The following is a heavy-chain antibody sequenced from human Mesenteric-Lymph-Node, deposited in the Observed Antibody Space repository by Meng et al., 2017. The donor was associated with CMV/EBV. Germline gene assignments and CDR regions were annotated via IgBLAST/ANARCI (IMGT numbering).Heavy chain of an antibody. CDR1: GGSISNYY. D-gene: IGHD5-24*01. CDR2: MYYPGSI. V-gene: IGHV4-59*01. J-gene: IGHJ4*02. Sequence: SETLSLTCTVSGGSISNYYCTWIRQSPGKGLEWIGYMYYPGSINYNPSLKSRLTISVDTSKNQFSLRLTSVTAADTAVYYCATGGGWAGYNDYWGQGTLVTVSS. CDR3: ATGGGWAGYNDY.